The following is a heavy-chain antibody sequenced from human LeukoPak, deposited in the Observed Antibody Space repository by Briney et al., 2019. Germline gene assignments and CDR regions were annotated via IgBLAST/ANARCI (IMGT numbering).Heavy chain of an antibody. Sequence: GGSLRLSCAASGFTFSSYSMNWVRQAPGKGLEWVSYISSSSSTIYYADSVKGRFTISRDNAKNSLYLQMNSLRDEDTAVHYCAREVYDFWSGYTARFDPWGQGTLVTVSS. CDR1: GFTFSSYS. CDR3: AREVYDFWSGYTARFDP. V-gene: IGHV3-48*02. J-gene: IGHJ5*02. D-gene: IGHD3-3*01. CDR2: ISSSSSTI.